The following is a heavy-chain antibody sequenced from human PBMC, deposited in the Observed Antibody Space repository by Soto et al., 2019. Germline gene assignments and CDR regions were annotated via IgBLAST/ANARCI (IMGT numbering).Heavy chain of an antibody. CDR2: INAGNGNT. CDR1: GYTFTSYA. CDR3: ARAVAVPADFDY. D-gene: IGHD6-19*01. J-gene: IGHJ4*02. V-gene: IGHV1-3*01. Sequence: ASVKVSCKASGYTFTSYAMHWVCQAPGQRLEWMGWINAGNGNTKYSQKFQGRVTITRDTSASTAYMELSSLRSEDTAVFFCARAVAVPADFDYWGQGTLVTVSS.